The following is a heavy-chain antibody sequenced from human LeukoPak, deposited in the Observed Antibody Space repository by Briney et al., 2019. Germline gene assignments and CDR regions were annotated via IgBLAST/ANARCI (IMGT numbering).Heavy chain of an antibody. Sequence: GGSLRLSCAASGFTFSSYAMSWVRQAPGKGLEWVSAISGSGGSTYYADSVKGRFTISRDNSKNTLYLQMNSLGAEDTAVYYCAKIKTGTTRSFDYWSQGSLVTVSS. J-gene: IGHJ4*02. CDR2: ISGSGGST. CDR1: GFTFSSYA. V-gene: IGHV3-23*01. D-gene: IGHD1-7*01. CDR3: AKIKTGTTRSFDY.